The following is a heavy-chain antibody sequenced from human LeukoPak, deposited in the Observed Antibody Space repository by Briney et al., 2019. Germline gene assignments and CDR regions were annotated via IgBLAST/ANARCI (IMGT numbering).Heavy chain of an antibody. CDR3: ARGRPMENLAWFDP. D-gene: IGHD1-14*01. V-gene: IGHV3-30*19. CDR1: GFTFSSYG. CDR2: IWYDGSNK. Sequence: GGSLRLSCAASGFTFSSYGMHWVRQAPGKGLEWVAVIWYDGSNKYYADSVKGRFTISRDNSKNTLYLQMNSLRAEDTAVYYCARGRPMENLAWFDPWGQGTLVTVSS. J-gene: IGHJ5*02.